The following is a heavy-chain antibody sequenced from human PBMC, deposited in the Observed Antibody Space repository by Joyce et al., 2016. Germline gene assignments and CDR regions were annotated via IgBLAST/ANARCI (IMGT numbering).Heavy chain of an antibody. J-gene: IGHJ6*02. Sequence: QVQLQESGPGLVKPSETLSLICTFSGGSISTYYWSWIRQPAGKELGWIGRIHKSGNTKYNPSLESRVTMSVDTSQNQFSLKLSSVTAADSATYYCARVGGAAVGFYYGLDVWGQGTTVIVSS. CDR2: IHKSGNT. D-gene: IGHD1-26*01. CDR1: GGSISTYY. V-gene: IGHV4-4*07. CDR3: ARVGGAAVGFYYGLDV.